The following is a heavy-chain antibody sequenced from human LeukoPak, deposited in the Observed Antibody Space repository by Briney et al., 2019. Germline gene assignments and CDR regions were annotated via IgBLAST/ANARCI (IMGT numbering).Heavy chain of an antibody. CDR2: INSDGSSR. V-gene: IGHV3-74*01. J-gene: IGHJ4*02. CDR1: GFTFSSYW. D-gene: IGHD6-13*01. Sequence: PGGSLRLSCTASGFTFSSYWMHWVRQAPGMGLVWVSRINSDGSSRNYADSVKGRFTISRDNAKNTEYLQMNSPRAEDTAVYYCASASSHRIAAGGDYWGQGTLVTVSS. CDR3: ASASSHRIAAGGDY.